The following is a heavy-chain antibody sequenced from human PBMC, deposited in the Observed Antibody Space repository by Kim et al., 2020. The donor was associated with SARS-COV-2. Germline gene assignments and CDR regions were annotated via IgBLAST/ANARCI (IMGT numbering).Heavy chain of an antibody. Sequence: ANYAQKFQGRVTITADESTSTAYMELSSLRSEDTAVYYCARAFSGSGYYSNWGQGTLVTVSS. J-gene: IGHJ4*02. D-gene: IGHD3-3*01. CDR2: A. CDR3: ARAFSGSGYYSN. V-gene: IGHV1-69*01.